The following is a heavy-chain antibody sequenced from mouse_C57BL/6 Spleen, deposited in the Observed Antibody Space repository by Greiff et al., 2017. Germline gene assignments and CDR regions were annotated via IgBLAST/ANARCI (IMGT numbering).Heavy chain of an antibody. Sequence: VQLKQSGPELVKPGASVKMSCKASGYTFTDYNMHWVKQSHGKSLEWIGYINPNNGGTSYNQKFKGKATLTVNKSSSTAYMELRSLTSEDSAVYYCARSGITTVVATDYWGQGTTLTVSS. D-gene: IGHD1-1*01. CDR3: ARSGITTVVATDY. V-gene: IGHV1-22*01. J-gene: IGHJ2*01. CDR1: GYTFTDYN. CDR2: INPNNGGT.